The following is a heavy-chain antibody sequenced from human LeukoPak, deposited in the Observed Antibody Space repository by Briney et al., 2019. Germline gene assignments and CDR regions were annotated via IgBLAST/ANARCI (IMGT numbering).Heavy chain of an antibody. CDR2: IIPIFGTA. J-gene: IGHJ4*02. CDR1: GGTFSSYA. D-gene: IGHD2-15*01. Sequence: ASVKVSCKASGGTFSSYAISWVRQAPGQGLEWMGGIIPIFGTANYAQKFQGRVTITADESTGTAYMELSSLRSEDTAVYYCAILGEDCSGGSCYNDYFDYWGQGTLVTVSS. V-gene: IGHV1-69*13. CDR3: AILGEDCSGGSCYNDYFDY.